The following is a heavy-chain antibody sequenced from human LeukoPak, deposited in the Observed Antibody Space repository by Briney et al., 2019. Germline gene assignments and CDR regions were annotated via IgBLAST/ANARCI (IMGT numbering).Heavy chain of an antibody. CDR2: ISGSGGST. Sequence: GGSLRLSCAASGFTFSSYGMSWVRQAPGKGLEWVSAISGSGGSTYYADSVKGRFTISRDNSKNTLYLQMNSLRAEDTAVYYCATRDGYNFGGDYWGQGTLVTVSS. CDR1: GFTFSSYG. V-gene: IGHV3-23*01. D-gene: IGHD5-24*01. CDR3: ATRDGYNFGGDY. J-gene: IGHJ4*02.